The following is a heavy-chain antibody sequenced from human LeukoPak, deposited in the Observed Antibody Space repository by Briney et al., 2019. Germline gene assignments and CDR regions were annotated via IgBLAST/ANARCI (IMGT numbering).Heavy chain of an antibody. Sequence: GGSLRLSCAASGFTFSSYSMSWVRQAPGKGLEWVSLIYSGGSTYYTDSVKGRFTMSRDNSKNTLYLQMNSLRAEDTAVYYCARRAGDYSHPYDCWGQGILVTASS. CDR1: GFTFSSYS. D-gene: IGHD3-22*01. CDR3: ARRAGDYSHPYDC. V-gene: IGHV3-53*01. CDR2: IYSGGST. J-gene: IGHJ4*02.